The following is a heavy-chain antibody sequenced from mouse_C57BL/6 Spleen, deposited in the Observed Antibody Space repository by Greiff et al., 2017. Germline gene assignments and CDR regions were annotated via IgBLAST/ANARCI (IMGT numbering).Heavy chain of an antibody. Sequence: QVQLQQPGAELVMPGASVKLSCKASGYTFTSYWMHWVKQRPGQGLEWIGEIDPSDSYTNYNQKFKGKSTLTVDKSSSTAYMQLSSLTSEDSAVYYCARGGYYYWGQGTSGTVSS. CDR2: IDPSDSYT. J-gene: IGHJ4*01. V-gene: IGHV1-69*01. CDR3: ARGGYYY. D-gene: IGHD3-1*01. CDR1: GYTFTSYW.